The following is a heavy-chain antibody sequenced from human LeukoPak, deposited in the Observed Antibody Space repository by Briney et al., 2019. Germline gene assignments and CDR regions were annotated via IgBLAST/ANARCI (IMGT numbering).Heavy chain of an antibody. CDR3: ARGSQGNWNYAHYYYYMDV. V-gene: IGHV3-53*01. CDR2: IYSGGST. D-gene: IGHD1-7*01. Sequence: GGSLRLSCAASGFAVSSNYMSWVRQTPGKGLEWVSVIYSGGSTYYADSVKGRFSISRDNSKNTLYLQMNSLRAEDTAVYYCARGSQGNWNYAHYYYYMDVWGKGTTVTVSS. J-gene: IGHJ6*03. CDR1: GFAVSSNY.